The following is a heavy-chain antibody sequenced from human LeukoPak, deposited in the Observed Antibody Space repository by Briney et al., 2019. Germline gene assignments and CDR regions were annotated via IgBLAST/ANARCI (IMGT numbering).Heavy chain of an antibody. V-gene: IGHV1-18*01. CDR2: ISAYNGNT. CDR1: GYTFTSYG. J-gene: IGHJ4*02. D-gene: IGHD3-22*01. CDR3: ARDRRVTYYYDSSGYYYGY. Sequence: ASGKVSCKASGYTFTSYGISWVRQAPGQGLEWMGWISAYNGNTNYAQKLQGRVTMTTDTSTSTAYMELRSLRSDDTAVYYCARDRRVTYYYDSSGYYYGYWGQGTLVTVSS.